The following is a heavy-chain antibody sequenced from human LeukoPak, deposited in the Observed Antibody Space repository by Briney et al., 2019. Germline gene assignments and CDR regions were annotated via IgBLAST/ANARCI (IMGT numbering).Heavy chain of an antibody. Sequence: ASVKVSCKASGYTFTSYYMHWVRQAPGQGLEWMGWINPNSGGTNYAQKFQGRVTMTRDTSISTAYMELSRLRSDDTAVYYCARALYYYDSSGYYGGYYYMDVWGKGTTVTISS. CDR2: INPNSGGT. CDR3: ARALYYYDSSGYYGGYYYMDV. CDR1: GYTFTSYY. V-gene: IGHV1-2*02. J-gene: IGHJ6*03. D-gene: IGHD3-22*01.